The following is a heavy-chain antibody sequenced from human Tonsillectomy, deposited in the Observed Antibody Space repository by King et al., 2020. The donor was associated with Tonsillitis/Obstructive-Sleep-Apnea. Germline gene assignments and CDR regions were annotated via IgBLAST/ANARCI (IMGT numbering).Heavy chain of an antibody. J-gene: IGHJ5*02. CDR1: GYSFTSYW. CDR3: AITTLPIPSYYDLWSGYITHNWFDP. CDR2: IYPGDSDT. V-gene: IGHV5-51*03. Sequence: QLVQSGAEVKKPGESLKISCKGSGYSFTSYWIGWVRQMPGKGLEWMGIIYPGDSDTRYSPSFQGQVTISADKFISTAYLQWSSLTASDTDMYYCAITTLPIPSYYDLWSGYITHNWFDPWGQGTLVTVSS. D-gene: IGHD3-3*01.